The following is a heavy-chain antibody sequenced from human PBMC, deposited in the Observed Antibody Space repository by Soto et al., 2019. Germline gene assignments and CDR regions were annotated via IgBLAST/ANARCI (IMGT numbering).Heavy chain of an antibody. J-gene: IGHJ4*02. Sequence: QVQLQESGPVLVKPSQTLSLTCTVSGGSISSGDYYWSWIRQPPGKGLEWIGYIYYSRRTYYNPSLKSRVTISVDTVEMQFALKLSSVTAADTAVYYCARVGGFGTTTIDYWGQGTLVTVSS. D-gene: IGHD3-10*01. V-gene: IGHV4-30-4*01. CDR1: GGSISSGDYY. CDR2: IYYSRRT. CDR3: ARVGGFGTTTIDY.